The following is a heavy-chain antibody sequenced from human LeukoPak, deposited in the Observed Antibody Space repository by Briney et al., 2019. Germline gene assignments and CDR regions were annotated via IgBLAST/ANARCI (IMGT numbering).Heavy chain of an antibody. V-gene: IGHV4-39*07. J-gene: IGHJ4*02. CDR2: IYYSGST. D-gene: IGHD3-10*01. CDR3: ARQSTYYYGSGSQIDY. CDR1: GGSISSSSYY. Sequence: PSETLSLTCTVSGGSISSSSYYWGWIRQPPGKGLEWIGSIYYSGSTYYNPSLKSRVTISVDTSKNQFSLKLSSVTAADTAVYYCARQSTYYYGSGSQIDYWGQGTLVTVSS.